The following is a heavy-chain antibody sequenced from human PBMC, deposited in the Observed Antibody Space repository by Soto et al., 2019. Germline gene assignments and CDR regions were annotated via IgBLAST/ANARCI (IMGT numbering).Heavy chain of an antibody. CDR3: AREVWSEEIAAAGGVDY. J-gene: IGHJ4*02. D-gene: IGHD6-13*01. V-gene: IGHV1-69*13. Sequence: SVKVSCKASGGTFSSYAISWVRQAPGQGLEWMGGIIPIFGTANYAQKFQGRVTITADESTSTAYMELSSLRSEDTAVYYCAREVWSEEIAAAGGVDYWGQGTLVTVSS. CDR2: IIPIFGTA. CDR1: GGTFSSYA.